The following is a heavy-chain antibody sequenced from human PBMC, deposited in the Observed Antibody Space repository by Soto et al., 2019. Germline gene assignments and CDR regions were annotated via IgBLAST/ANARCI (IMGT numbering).Heavy chain of an antibody. CDR3: ARDTIVGASSFDS. J-gene: IGHJ4*02. V-gene: IGHV3-21*01. D-gene: IGHD1-26*01. Sequence: EVQLVESGGGLVKPGGSLRLSCAASGFTFSSYSMNWVRQAPGKGLEWVSSISSSSSYIYYADSVKGRFTISRDNAKNSLYLHMNSLRAEDTAVYYCARDTIVGASSFDSWGQGTLVTVSS. CDR2: ISSSSSYI. CDR1: GFTFSSYS.